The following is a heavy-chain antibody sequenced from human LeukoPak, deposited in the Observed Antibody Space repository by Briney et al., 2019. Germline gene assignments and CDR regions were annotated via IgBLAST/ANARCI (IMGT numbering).Heavy chain of an antibody. Sequence: GGSLRLSCAASGFTFSSYGMHWVRQAPGKGLEWAAVISYDGSNKYYADSVKGRFTISRDNSKNTLYLQMNSLRAEDTAVYYCAKAPRGMDVWGQGTTVTVSS. J-gene: IGHJ6*02. CDR2: ISYDGSNK. CDR1: GFTFSSYG. V-gene: IGHV3-30*18. CDR3: AKAPRGMDV.